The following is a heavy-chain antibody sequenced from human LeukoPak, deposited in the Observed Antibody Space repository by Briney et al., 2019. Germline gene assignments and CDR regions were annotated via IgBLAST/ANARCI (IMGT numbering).Heavy chain of an antibody. CDR2: IYHSGST. J-gene: IGHJ4*02. V-gene: IGHV4-59*01. D-gene: IGHD3-22*01. Sequence: SETLSLTCSVAGGFNTHYYWTWVRQPRGKGRELIGYIYHSGSTNYNPSLNSRVTISVDTSKNHFSLKLSSVTAADTAVYYCARGQWLPVYDFWGQGILVTVSS. CDR3: ARGQWLPVYDF. CDR1: GGFNTHYY.